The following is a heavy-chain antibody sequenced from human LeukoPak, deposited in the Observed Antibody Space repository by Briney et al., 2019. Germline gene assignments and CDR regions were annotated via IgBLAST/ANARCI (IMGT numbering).Heavy chain of an antibody. CDR3: AKGTDSGWYYFDH. D-gene: IGHD6-19*01. CDR2: FSGSGSGT. J-gene: IGHJ4*02. Sequence: PGGSLRLSCAASGFTFSTYDISWVRQAPGKGLEWVSGFSGSGSGTYYADSVKGRFTISRDNSRNTLFLQMNSLRAEDTAVYHCAKGTDSGWYYFDHWGQRTLVTVSS. V-gene: IGHV3-23*01. CDR1: GFTFSTYD.